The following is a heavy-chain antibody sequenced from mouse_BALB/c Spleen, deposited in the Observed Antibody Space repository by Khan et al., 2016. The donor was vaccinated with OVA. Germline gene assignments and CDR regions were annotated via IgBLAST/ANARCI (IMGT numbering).Heavy chain of an antibody. CDR1: DYSITSGYS. D-gene: IGHD2-1*01. J-gene: IGHJ4*01. V-gene: IGHV3-1*02. Sequence: EVQLQESGPDLVKPSQSLSLTCTVTDYSITSGYSWHWIRQFPGNKLEWMGYIYHSGSINYNPSLKSRFSITRDTSKNLFFLQLNSVTIEDTATYYCARDGNYMDYWGQGTSVTVSS. CDR3: ARDGNYMDY. CDR2: IYHSGSI.